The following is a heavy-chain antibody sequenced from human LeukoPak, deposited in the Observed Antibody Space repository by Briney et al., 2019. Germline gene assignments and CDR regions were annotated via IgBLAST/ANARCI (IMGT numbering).Heavy chain of an antibody. CDR2: IIPIFGIA. CDR3: ARVLSRDGYNYGWFDP. J-gene: IGHJ5*02. CDR1: GGTFSSYA. V-gene: IGHV1-69*04. Sequence: SVKVSCKASGGTFSSYAFSWVRQAPGQGLEWMGRIIPIFGIANYAQKFQGRVTITADKSTSTAYMELSSLRSEDTAIYYCARVLSRDGYNYGWFDPWGQGTLVTVSS. D-gene: IGHD5-24*01.